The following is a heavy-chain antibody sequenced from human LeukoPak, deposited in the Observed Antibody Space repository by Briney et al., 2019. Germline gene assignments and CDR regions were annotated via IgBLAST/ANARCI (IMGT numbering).Heavy chain of an antibody. D-gene: IGHD6-6*01. CDR3: ARGSPAARLAEDY. Sequence: ASVKVSCKASGYTFTSYDINWVRQATGQGLEWMGWMNPNSGNTGYAQKFQGRVTITRNTSISTAYMELSSLRSEDTAVYYCARGSPAARLAEDYRGQGTLVTVSS. CDR2: MNPNSGNT. J-gene: IGHJ4*02. V-gene: IGHV1-8*03. CDR1: GYTFTSYD.